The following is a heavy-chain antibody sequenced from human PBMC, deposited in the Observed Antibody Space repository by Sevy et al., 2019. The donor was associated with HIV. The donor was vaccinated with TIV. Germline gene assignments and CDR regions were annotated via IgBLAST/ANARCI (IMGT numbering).Heavy chain of an antibody. CDR1: GFTFSSYG. CDR3: ARDWGDCTNGVCYYYYGMDV. Sequence: GGSLRLSCAASGFTFSSYGMHWVRQAPGKGLEWVAVIWYDGSNKYYADSVKGRFTISRDNSKNTLYLQMNGLRAEETAVYYCARDWGDCTNGVCYYYYGMDVWGQGTTVTVSS. D-gene: IGHD2-8*01. V-gene: IGHV3-33*01. J-gene: IGHJ6*02. CDR2: IWYDGSNK.